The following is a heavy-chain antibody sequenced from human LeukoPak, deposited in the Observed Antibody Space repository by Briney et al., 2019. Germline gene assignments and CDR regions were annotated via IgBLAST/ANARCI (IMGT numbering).Heavy chain of an antibody. D-gene: IGHD3-3*01. CDR2: IYYRGST. V-gene: IGHV4-39*07. Sequence: SETLSLTCTVPGGSISSSSYFWDWIRQPPGKGLEWIGTIYYRGSTYYNPSLKSRVTISIDTSKNQFSLKLSSVTAADTAVYYCARVLEGYYFDYWGQGTLVTVSS. CDR3: ARVLEGYYFDY. CDR1: GGSISSSSYF. J-gene: IGHJ4*02.